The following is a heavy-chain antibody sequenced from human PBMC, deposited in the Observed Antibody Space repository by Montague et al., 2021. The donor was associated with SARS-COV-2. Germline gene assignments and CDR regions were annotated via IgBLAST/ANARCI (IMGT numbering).Heavy chain of an antibody. CDR2: THYRSEWYN. V-gene: IGHV6-1*01. J-gene: IGHJ4*02. CDR1: GDSVAGNVAT. CDR3: ARIPVGSKYYFDF. Sequence: CAISGDSVAGNVATWNWVGQSPERHLVRLGRTHYRSEWYNDYAESVKSRITIDPDTSKHQFSLHLNSVTPEDTAVYYCARIPVGSKYYFDFWGQGTLVTVSS. D-gene: IGHD2-2*01.